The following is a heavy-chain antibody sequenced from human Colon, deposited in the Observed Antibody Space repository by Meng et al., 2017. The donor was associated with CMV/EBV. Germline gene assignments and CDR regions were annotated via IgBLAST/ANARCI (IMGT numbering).Heavy chain of an antibody. Sequence: ASVKVSCKTSGDAFTAYFMHWVRQAPGQGLEWMGWINPNSGVSNSPQKFQGRVSLTRDTSIATAFMELNNLQSDDTALYFCARRRDYGAYDAFDVWGQGTLVTVSS. CDR1: GDAFTAYF. V-gene: IGHV1-2*02. D-gene: IGHD4-17*01. J-gene: IGHJ3*01. CDR3: ARRRDYGAYDAFDV. CDR2: INPNSGVS.